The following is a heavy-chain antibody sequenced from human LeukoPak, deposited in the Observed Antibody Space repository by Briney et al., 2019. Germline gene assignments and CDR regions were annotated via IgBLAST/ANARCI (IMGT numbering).Heavy chain of an antibody. CDR1: GGTFSSYA. CDR3: ARVNTTDTAMVTGVFDY. Sequence: ASVKVSCKAPGGTFSSYAISWVRQAPGQGLEWMGRIIPIFGIANYAQKFQGRVTITADKSTSTAYMELSSLRSEDTAVYYCARVNTTDTAMVTGVFDYWGQGTLVTVSS. CDR2: IIPIFGIA. J-gene: IGHJ4*02. D-gene: IGHD5-18*01. V-gene: IGHV1-69*04.